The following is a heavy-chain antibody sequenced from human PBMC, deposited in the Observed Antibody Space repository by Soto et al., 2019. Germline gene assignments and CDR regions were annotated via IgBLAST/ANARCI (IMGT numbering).Heavy chain of an antibody. D-gene: IGHD3-22*01. CDR3: ARSRVTYYYDRSAFDI. V-gene: IGHV1-69*01. J-gene: IGHJ3*02. CDR1: GGTFSSYA. CDR2: IIPIFGTA. Sequence: QVQLVQSGAEVKKPGSSVKVSCKASGGTFSSYAISWVRQAPGQGLEWMGGIIPIFGTANYAQKFQGRVTITADESTSTAYMELSSLSSEDTAVYYCARSRVTYYYDRSAFDIWGQGTMVTVYS.